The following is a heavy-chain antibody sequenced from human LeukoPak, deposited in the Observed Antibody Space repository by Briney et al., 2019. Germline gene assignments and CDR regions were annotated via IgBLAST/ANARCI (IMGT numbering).Heavy chain of an antibody. CDR1: GYSISSGYY. D-gene: IGHD1-1*01. CDR2: IYHSGTT. CDR3: ARQTGTTPTFAY. V-gene: IGHV4-38-2*01. Sequence: PSETLSLTCAVSGYSISSGYYWSWIRQPPGKGLEWIGSIYHSGTTYYNPSLRSRVTISVDTSKNQFSLKLSSVTAADTAVYYCARQTGTTPTFAYWGQGTLVTVSS. J-gene: IGHJ4*02.